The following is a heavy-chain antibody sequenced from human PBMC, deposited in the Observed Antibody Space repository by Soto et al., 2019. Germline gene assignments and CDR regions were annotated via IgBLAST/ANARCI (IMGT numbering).Heavy chain of an antibody. CDR1: GFTFSAYA. J-gene: IGHJ6*01. CDR3: ARDWDIVILSVPIPNYNYGMDV. Sequence: GSLRLSCEGSGFTFSAYAMNWVRQAPGKGLEWVSYISSRSDTLYYADSVKGRFTISRDNAKNSVYLQVNNLRDEDTAVYYCARDWDIVILSVPIPNYNYGMDVWGQGTTVTVS. V-gene: IGHV3-48*02. CDR2: ISSRSDTL. D-gene: IGHD2-15*01.